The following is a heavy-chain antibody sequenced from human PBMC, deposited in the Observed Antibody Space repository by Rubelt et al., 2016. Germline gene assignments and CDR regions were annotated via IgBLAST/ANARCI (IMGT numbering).Heavy chain of an antibody. D-gene: IGHD1-26*01. CDR2: INHSGRT. J-gene: IGHJ4*02. CDR3: VRTGRVGRVVDY. Sequence: QVQLQQWGAGLLKPSGTLSLTCAVYGGSFSGYYWSWIRQPPGKGLEWIGEINHSGRTNYNPSLKSRVTISVDTSKNQFSLKLSSVTAADTAVYYCVRTGRVGRVVDYWGQGTLVTVSS. CDR1: GGSFSGYY. V-gene: IGHV4-34*01.